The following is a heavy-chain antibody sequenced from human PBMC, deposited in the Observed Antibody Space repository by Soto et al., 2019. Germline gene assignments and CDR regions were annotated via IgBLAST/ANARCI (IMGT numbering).Heavy chain of an antibody. CDR3: ARRGRYCSSRNSCYFCFDS. CDR2: INPSGST. D-gene: IGHD2-2*01. J-gene: IGHJ4*02. CDR1: DGSFNGYV. Sequence: SETLCFTGGVNDGSFNGYVWSWIRQSPGKGLEWIGEINPSGSTSHNLSLKSRVTLSIDTSKNQFSLRPSSVTAADMAIYYCARRGRYCSSRNSCYFCFDSWAQGTQVTVSS. V-gene: IGHV4-34*01.